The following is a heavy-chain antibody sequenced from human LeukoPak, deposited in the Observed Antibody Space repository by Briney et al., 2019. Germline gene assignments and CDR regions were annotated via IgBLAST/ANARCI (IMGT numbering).Heavy chain of an antibody. Sequence: WGSLRLSCAASGFTFSSYGMHWVRQAPGKGLEWVAVIWYDGSNKYYADSVKGRFTISRDNSKNTLYLQMNSLRAEDTAVYYCARSDYYDSSGYSDYWGQGTLVTVSS. D-gene: IGHD3-22*01. J-gene: IGHJ4*02. CDR1: GFTFSSYG. CDR2: IWYDGSNK. V-gene: IGHV3-33*01. CDR3: ARSDYYDSSGYSDY.